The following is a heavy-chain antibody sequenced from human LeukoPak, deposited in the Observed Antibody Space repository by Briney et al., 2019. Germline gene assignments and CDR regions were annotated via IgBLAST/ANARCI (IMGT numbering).Heavy chain of an antibody. CDR1: GFTFSGYA. CDR2: ISASGGST. CDR3: ARRGYCSGGDCLYFFDY. V-gene: IGHV3-23*01. J-gene: IGHJ4*01. D-gene: IGHD2-15*01. Sequence: GGSLRLSCAASGFTFSGYAMSWVRQAPGKGLEWVSFISASGGSTYYADSVKGRFTISRDNSKNTLYLQMNSLRAEDTAVYYCARRGYCSGGDCLYFFDYWGHGTLVTVSS.